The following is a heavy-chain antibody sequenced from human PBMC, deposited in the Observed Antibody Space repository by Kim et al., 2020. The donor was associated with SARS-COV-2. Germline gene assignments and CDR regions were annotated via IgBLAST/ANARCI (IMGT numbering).Heavy chain of an antibody. Sequence: SETLSLTCTVSGGSVSSGSYYWSWIRQPPGKGLEWIGYIYYSGSTNYNPSLKSRVTISVDTSKNQFSLKLSSVTAADTAVYYCARGVGGYMNYWGQGTLVTVSS. J-gene: IGHJ4*02. CDR1: GGSVSSGSYY. CDR3: ARGVGGYMNY. V-gene: IGHV4-61*01. D-gene: IGHD5-12*01. CDR2: IYYSGST.